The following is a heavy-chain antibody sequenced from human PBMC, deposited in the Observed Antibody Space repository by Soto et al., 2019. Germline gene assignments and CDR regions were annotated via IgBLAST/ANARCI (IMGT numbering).Heavy chain of an antibody. CDR2: ISGINT. CDR1: GFTFSTYA. J-gene: IGHJ6*02. Sequence: HPGGSLRLSCAASGFTFSTYAMNWVRQAPGQGLGWVSISGINTFYADSVKDRFTISRDNSKNTMYLQMNSLRAEDTAVYYCAREVPYYNDNRDYGMDVWGQGTTVTVSS. D-gene: IGHD3-22*01. CDR3: AREVPYYNDNRDYGMDV. V-gene: IGHV3-23*01.